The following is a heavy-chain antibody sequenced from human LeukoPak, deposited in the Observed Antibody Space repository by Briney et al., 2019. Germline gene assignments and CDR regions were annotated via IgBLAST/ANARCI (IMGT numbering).Heavy chain of an antibody. V-gene: IGHV4-61*02. CDR3: ARVLVNWGEFDY. D-gene: IGHD3-16*01. CDR1: GGSISSGSYY. J-gene: IGHJ4*02. Sequence: SETLSLTCTVSGGSISSGSYYWSWIRQPAGKGLEWIGRIYTSGSISSNPSLKSRVTISADTSKNQFSLKLSSVTAADTAVYYCARVLVNWGEFDYWGQGTLVTVSS. CDR2: IYTSGSI.